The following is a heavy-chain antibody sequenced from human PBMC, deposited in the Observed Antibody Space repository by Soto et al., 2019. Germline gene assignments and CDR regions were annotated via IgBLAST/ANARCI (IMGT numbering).Heavy chain of an antibody. Sequence: GGSLRLSCAASGFTVSRDYMSWVRQAPGKGLEWLSVIYIGGGTYYADSVKGRFTTSRDNSENTLFLQMHSLRADDTAVYYCARARDLGLDYYQFYGLDVWGQGTTVTVSS. D-gene: IGHD3-9*01. V-gene: IGHV3-53*01. J-gene: IGHJ6*02. CDR2: IYIGGGT. CDR1: GFTVSRDY. CDR3: ARARDLGLDYYQFYGLDV.